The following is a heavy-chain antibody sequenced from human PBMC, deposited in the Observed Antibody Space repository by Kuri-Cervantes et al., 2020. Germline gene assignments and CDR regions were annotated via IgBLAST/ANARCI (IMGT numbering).Heavy chain of an antibody. V-gene: IGHV3-33*01. CDR3: ARDSARLGELSFFDY. CDR2: IWYDGSNK. D-gene: IGHD3-16*02. CDR1: GFTFSSYG. J-gene: IGHJ4*02. Sequence: GESLKISCAASGFTFSSYGMHWVRQAPGKGLEWVAVIWYDGSNKYYADSVKGRFTISRDNSKNTLYLQMNSLRAEDTAVYYCARDSARLGELSFFDYWGQGTLVTVSS.